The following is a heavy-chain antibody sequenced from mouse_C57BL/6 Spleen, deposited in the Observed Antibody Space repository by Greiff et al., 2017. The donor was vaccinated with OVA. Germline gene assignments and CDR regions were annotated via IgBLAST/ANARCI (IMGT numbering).Heavy chain of an antibody. CDR1: GYSITSGYY. Sequence: DVQLQESGPGLVKPSQSLSLTCSVTGYSITSGYYWNWIRQFPGNKLEWMGYISYDGSNNYNPSLKNRISITRDTSKNQFFLKLNSVTTEDTATYYCARGNYGSSYEYFDYWGQGTTLTVSS. J-gene: IGHJ2*01. V-gene: IGHV3-6*01. D-gene: IGHD1-1*01. CDR2: ISYDGSN. CDR3: ARGNYGSSYEYFDY.